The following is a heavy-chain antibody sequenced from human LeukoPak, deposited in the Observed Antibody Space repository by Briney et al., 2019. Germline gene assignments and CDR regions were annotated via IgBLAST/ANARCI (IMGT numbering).Heavy chain of an antibody. CDR1: GFTFSSYG. J-gene: IGHJ4*02. CDR2: ISYDGSNK. CDR3: AKAGAYDSSGYYDY. D-gene: IGHD3-22*01. Sequence: GRSLILSCAASGFTFSSYGVHWVRQAPGKGLEGVAVISYDGSNKYYADSVKGRFTISRDNSKNTLYLQMNSLRAEDTAVYYCAKAGAYDSSGYYDYWGQGTLVTVSS. V-gene: IGHV3-30*18.